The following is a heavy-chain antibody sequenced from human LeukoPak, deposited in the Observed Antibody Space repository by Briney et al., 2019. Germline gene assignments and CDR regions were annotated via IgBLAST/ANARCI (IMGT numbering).Heavy chain of an antibody. V-gene: IGHV1-46*01. CDR1: GGTFSSYA. CDR2: INPSVGST. J-gene: IGHJ4*02. Sequence: ASVKVSCKASGGTFSSYAISWVRQAPGQGLEWVGIINPSVGSTSYAQKFQGRVTMTRDTSTSTIYMELSSLRYEDTAVYYCARAPDNYGIDDYRGQGTLVTVSS. D-gene: IGHD5-18*01. CDR3: ARAPDNYGIDDY.